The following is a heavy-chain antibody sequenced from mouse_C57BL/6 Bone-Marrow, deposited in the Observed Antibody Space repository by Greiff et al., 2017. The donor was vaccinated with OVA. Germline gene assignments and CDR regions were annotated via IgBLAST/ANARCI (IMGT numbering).Heavy chain of an antibody. J-gene: IGHJ3*01. CDR2: ISYDGSN. V-gene: IGHV3-6*01. CDR3: ARDPFY. CDR1: GYSITSGYY. Sequence: VQLKESGPGLVKPSQSLSLTCSVTGYSITSGYYWNWIRQFPGNKLEWMGYISYDGSNNYNPSLKNRISITRDTSKNQFFLKWNSVTTEDTATYYCARDPFYWGQGTLVTVSA.